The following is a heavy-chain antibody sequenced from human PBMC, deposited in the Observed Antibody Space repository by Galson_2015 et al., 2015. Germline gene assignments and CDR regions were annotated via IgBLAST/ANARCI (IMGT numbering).Heavy chain of an antibody. Sequence: QSGAEVTKPGESLQISCKGSGYSFTSYWIGWVRQMPGKGLEWMGIIYPGDSDTRYSPSFQGQVTISADKSISTAYLQWSSLKAPDTAMYYCARRYYDSSGYSRNYFDYWGQGTLVTVSS. D-gene: IGHD3-22*01. J-gene: IGHJ4*02. CDR2: IYPGDSDT. CDR1: GYSFTSYW. V-gene: IGHV5-51*01. CDR3: ARRYYDSSGYSRNYFDY.